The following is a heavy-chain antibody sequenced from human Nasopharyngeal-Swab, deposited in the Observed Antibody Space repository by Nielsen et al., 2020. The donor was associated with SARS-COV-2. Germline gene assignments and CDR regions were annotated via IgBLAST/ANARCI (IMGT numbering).Heavy chain of an antibody. D-gene: IGHD1-26*01. CDR3: ARDSGSSLDY. J-gene: IGHJ4*02. CDR1: GFTFSSYA. V-gene: IGHV3-30-3*01. Sequence: GESLKISCAASGFTFSSYAMHWVRQAPGKGLEWVAVISYDGSNKYYADSVKGGFTISRDNSKNTLYLQMNSLRAEDTAVYYCARDSGSSLDYWGQGTLVTVSS. CDR2: ISYDGSNK.